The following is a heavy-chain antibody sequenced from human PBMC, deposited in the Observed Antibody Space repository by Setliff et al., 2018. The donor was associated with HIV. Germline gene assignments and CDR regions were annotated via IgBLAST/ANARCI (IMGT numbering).Heavy chain of an antibody. J-gene: IGHJ5*02. D-gene: IGHD2-21*01. CDR1: GLTFTNAW. V-gene: IGHV3-15*01. Sequence: TGGSLRLSCTASGLTFTNAWLTWVRQAPGKGLEWVGRIKRKTDGGTTDYAAPVKGRFTISRDDSKNILYLQMNNLKTEDTAMYYCTTDGGGGGGAPLDPWGQGTLVTVSS. CDR3: TTDGGGGGGAPLDP. CDR2: IKRKTDGGTT.